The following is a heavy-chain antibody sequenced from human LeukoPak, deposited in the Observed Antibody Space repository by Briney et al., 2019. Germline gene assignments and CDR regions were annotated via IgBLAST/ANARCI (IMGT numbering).Heavy chain of an antibody. V-gene: IGHV3-9*01. CDR1: GFIFDDYA. D-gene: IGHD5-18*01. CDR3: AKDTRGYSYGSYFDY. J-gene: IGHJ4*02. Sequence: GGSLRLSCAASGFIFDDYAMHWVRQAPGKGLEWVSGISWNSGNIGYADSVKGRFTISRDNAKNSLYLQMNSLRADDTALYYCAKDTRGYSYGSYFDYWGQGTLVTVSS. CDR2: ISWNSGNI.